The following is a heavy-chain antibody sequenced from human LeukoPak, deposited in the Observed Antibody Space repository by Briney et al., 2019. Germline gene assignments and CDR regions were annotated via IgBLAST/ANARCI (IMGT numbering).Heavy chain of an antibody. V-gene: IGHV5-51*01. Sequence: GESLKISCEGSGYSFTTYWIGWVRQMPGKGLEWMGIIYPGDSDTRYRPSFQGQVTISADKSISTAYLQWSSLKASDTAMYYCARRSSGWNIWYFDLWGRGTLVTVSS. D-gene: IGHD6-19*01. CDR3: ARRSSGWNIWYFDL. J-gene: IGHJ2*01. CDR2: IYPGDSDT. CDR1: GYSFTTYW.